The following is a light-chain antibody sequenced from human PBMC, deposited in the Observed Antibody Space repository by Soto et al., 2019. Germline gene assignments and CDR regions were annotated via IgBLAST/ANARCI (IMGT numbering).Light chain of an antibody. Sequence: QSALTQPASVSRSPGQSITISCTGTSSDVGGYNYVSWYQQHPGKAPKLMIYEVSNRPSGVSNRFSGSKSGNTASLTISGLQAEDEADYYCSSYTSSSTRLYVFGTGTKLTVL. CDR2: EVS. CDR1: SSDVGGYNY. J-gene: IGLJ1*01. CDR3: SSYTSSSTRLYV. V-gene: IGLV2-14*01.